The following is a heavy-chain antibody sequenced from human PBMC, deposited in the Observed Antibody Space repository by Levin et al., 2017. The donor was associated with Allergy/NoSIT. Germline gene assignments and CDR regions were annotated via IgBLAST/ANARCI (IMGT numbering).Heavy chain of an antibody. CDR3: ARDRYYDSSGYELVY. J-gene: IGHJ4*02. CDR2: INPNSGGT. V-gene: IGHV1-2*02. D-gene: IGHD3-22*01. Sequence: GESLKISCKASGYTFTGYYMHWVRQAPGQGLEWMGWINPNSGGTNYAQKFQGRVTMTRDTSISTAYMELSRLRSDDTAVYYCARDRYYDSSGYELVYWGQGTLVTVSS. CDR1: GYTFTGYY.